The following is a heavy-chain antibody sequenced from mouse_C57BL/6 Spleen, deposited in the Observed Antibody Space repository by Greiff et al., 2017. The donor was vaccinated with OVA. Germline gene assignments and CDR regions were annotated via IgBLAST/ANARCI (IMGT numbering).Heavy chain of an antibody. CDR1: GFTFSNYW. V-gene: IGHV6-3*01. D-gene: IGHD1-1*01. Sequence: EVKLEESGGGLVQPGGSMKLSCVASGFTFSNYWMNWVRQSPEKGLEWVAQIRLKSDNYATHYAESVKGRFTISRDDSKSSVYLQMNNLRAEDTGIYYCTGGTIYYGSSYWYFDVWGTGTTVTVSS. J-gene: IGHJ1*03. CDR3: TGGTIYYGSSYWYFDV. CDR2: IRLKSDNYAT.